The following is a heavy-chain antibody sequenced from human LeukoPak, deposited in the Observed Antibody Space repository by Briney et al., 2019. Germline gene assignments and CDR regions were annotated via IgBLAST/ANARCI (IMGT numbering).Heavy chain of an antibody. CDR1: GFTFDDYA. V-gene: IGHV3-9*01. Sequence: PGRSLRLSCAASGFTFDDYAMLWVRQAPGKGLEWVSGISWNSGSIGYGDSVKGRFTISRDNAKNSLYLQMNSLRAEDTALYYCAQDMSGILGALDYWGQGTLVTVSS. J-gene: IGHJ4*02. CDR2: ISWNSGSI. CDR3: AQDMSGILGALDY. D-gene: IGHD1-26*01.